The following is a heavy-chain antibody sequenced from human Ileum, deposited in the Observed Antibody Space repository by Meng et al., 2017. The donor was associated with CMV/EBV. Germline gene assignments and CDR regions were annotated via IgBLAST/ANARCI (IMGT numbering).Heavy chain of an antibody. V-gene: IGHV1-2*02. Sequence: SGYTFTDRYIRWVRLAPGQGLEWMGWIGTNVGDTNYAKKFRGRVSMTRDTSISTAYIELSSLKSDDTALYYCARASIADTYGNNWFDPWGQGTLVTVSS. CDR1: GYTFTDRY. CDR3: ARASIADTYGNNWFDP. CDR2: IGTNVGDT. J-gene: IGHJ5*02. D-gene: IGHD4-17*01.